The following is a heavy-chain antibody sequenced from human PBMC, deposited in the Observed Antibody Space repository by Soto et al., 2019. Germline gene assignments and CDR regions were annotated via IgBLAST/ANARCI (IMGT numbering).Heavy chain of an antibody. CDR2: MNPNSGNT. D-gene: IGHD3-3*01. CDR3: ASTYYDFWSGNYGMDV. CDR1: GYTFTSYD. Sequence: ASVKVSCKASGYTFTSYDINWVRQATGQGLEWMGWMNPNSGNTGYAQKFRGRVTMTRNTSISTAYMELSSLRSEDTAVYYCASTYYDFWSGNYGMDVWGQGTTVTVSS. J-gene: IGHJ6*02. V-gene: IGHV1-8*01.